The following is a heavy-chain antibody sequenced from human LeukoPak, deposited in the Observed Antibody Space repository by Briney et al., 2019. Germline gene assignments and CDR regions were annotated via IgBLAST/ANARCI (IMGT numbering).Heavy chain of an antibody. J-gene: IGHJ4*02. CDR3: TRDLIY. V-gene: IGHV3-30*04. Sequence: GRSLRLSCAASGFTFSSYAMHWVRQAPGKGLEWVAVISYDGSNKYYADSVKGRFTISRDNSKNTLYLQMNSLSADDTAVYYCTRDLIYGGQGTLVTVSS. CDR1: GFTFSSYA. D-gene: IGHD2/OR15-2a*01. CDR2: ISYDGSNK.